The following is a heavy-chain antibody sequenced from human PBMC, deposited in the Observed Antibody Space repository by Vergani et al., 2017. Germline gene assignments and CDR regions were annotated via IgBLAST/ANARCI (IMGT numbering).Heavy chain of an antibody. Sequence: QVQLVQSGAEVKKPGASVKVSCKVSGYTLTELSMHWVRQAPGKGLEWMGGFDPEDGETIYAQKFQGRVTMTEDTSTDTAYMELSSLRSEDTAVYYCATGYCSSTSGLDPYYYYYGMDVWGQGTTVTVSS. CDR2: FDPEDGET. D-gene: IGHD2-2*01. CDR1: GYTLTELS. V-gene: IGHV1-24*01. CDR3: ATGYCSSTSGLDPYYYYYGMDV. J-gene: IGHJ6*02.